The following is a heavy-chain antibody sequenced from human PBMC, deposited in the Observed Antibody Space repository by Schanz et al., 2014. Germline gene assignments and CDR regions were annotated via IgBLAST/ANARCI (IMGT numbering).Heavy chain of an antibody. J-gene: IGHJ6*02. Sequence: QVQLVQSGPEVKKPGSSVKVSCQAFGDTFSKYNIMWVRQVPGQGLEWLGRIMPLRGIGNNAWKFQDRLTITADKSMNITYMELSSLGTEDTAVYYCTRLRRADPNGVDVWGQGTTVTV. CDR1: GDTFSKYN. V-gene: IGHV1-69*02. CDR2: IMPLRGIG. D-gene: IGHD6-19*01. CDR3: TRLRRADPNGVDV.